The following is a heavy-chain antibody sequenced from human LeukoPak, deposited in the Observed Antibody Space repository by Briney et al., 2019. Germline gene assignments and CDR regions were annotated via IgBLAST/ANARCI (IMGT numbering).Heavy chain of an antibody. D-gene: IGHD6-13*01. CDR3: ARDRAAAGIFDY. CDR2: ISSSSSYI. J-gene: IGHJ4*02. V-gene: IGHV3-21*01. Sequence: GGSLRLSCAASGFTFSSYSMNWVRQAPGKGLEWVSSISSSSSYIYYADSVKGRFNISRDNAKNSLYLQMNSLRAEDTAVYYCARDRAAAGIFDYWGQGTLVTVSS. CDR1: GFTFSSYS.